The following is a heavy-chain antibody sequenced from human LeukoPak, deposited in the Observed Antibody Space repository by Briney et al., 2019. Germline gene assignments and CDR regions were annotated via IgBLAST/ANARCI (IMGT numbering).Heavy chain of an antibody. Sequence: GWSLRLSCAASGFTFSSYAMSWVRQAPGKGLEWVSSLTAGGERTFYADSVKGRFTISRDNSKDTLYLQINSLRAEDTAVYYCAKDLGYSYGCSDYWGQGTLVTVSS. D-gene: IGHD5-18*01. V-gene: IGHV3-23*01. CDR1: GFTFSSYA. CDR2: LTAGGERT. CDR3: AKDLGYSYGCSDY. J-gene: IGHJ4*02.